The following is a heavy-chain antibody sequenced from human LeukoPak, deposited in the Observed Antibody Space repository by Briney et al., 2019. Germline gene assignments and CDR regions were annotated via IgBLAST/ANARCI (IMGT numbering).Heavy chain of an antibody. V-gene: IGHV3-21*01. CDR3: ASGMTLRFLEWLSS. Sequence: PGGSLRLSCAASGFTFSSYWMSWVRQAPGKGLEWVSSISSSSSYIYYADSVKGRFTISRDNAKNSLYLQMNSLRAEDTAVYYCASGMTLRFLEWLSSWGQGTLVTVSS. CDR1: GFTFSSYW. CDR2: ISSSSSYI. D-gene: IGHD3-3*01. J-gene: IGHJ5*02.